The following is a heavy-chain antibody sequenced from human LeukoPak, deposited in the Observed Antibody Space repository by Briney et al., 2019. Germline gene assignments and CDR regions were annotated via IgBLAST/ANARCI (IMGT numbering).Heavy chain of an antibody. V-gene: IGHV1-2*02. CDR2: INPNSGGT. CDR3: ARGLVITFGGVIVPDY. CDR1: GYTFTGYY. D-gene: IGHD3-16*02. J-gene: IGHJ4*02. Sequence: ASVKVSCKASGYTFTGYYMHWVRQAPGQGLEWMGWINPNSGGTNYAQKFQGRITMTRDTSISTAYMELSRLRSDDTAVYYCARGLVITFGGVIVPDYWGQGTLVTVSS.